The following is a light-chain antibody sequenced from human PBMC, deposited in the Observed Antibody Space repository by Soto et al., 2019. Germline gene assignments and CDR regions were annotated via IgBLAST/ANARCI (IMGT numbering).Light chain of an antibody. CDR3: QQSYSTPYT. CDR1: QSISSY. V-gene: IGKV1-39*01. CDR2: AAS. J-gene: IGKJ2*01. Sequence: DIQMTQSPSTLSASVGDRFTSTCRASQSISSYLNWYQQKPGKAPKLLIYAASSLQSGVPSRFSGSGSGTDFTLTISSLQPEDFATYYCQQSYSTPYTFGQGTKVDIK.